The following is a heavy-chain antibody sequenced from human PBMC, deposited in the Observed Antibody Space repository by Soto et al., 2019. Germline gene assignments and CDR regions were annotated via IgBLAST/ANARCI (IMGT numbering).Heavy chain of an antibody. V-gene: IGHV1-18*01. Sequence: QVQLVQSGAEVKKPGASVKVSCKASGYTFTSYGISWVRQAPGQGLEWMGWISAYNGNTNCAQKLQGRVTMTTDTSTSTAYMELRSLRSDDTAVYSCARDHFVVVPAAKVWFDPWGQGTLVTVSS. D-gene: IGHD2-2*01. CDR2: ISAYNGNT. CDR1: GYTFTSYG. J-gene: IGHJ5*02. CDR3: ARDHFVVVPAAKVWFDP.